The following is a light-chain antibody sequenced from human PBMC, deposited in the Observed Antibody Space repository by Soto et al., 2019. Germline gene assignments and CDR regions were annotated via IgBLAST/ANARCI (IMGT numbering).Light chain of an antibody. J-gene: IGKJ2*01. CDR2: EAS. V-gene: IGKV1-5*03. CDR3: HQYNSYWT. CDR1: QSISNW. Sequence: DTQMAQSPSTLSASVGDRVTITCRASQSISNWLAWYQQKPGKAPKLLIYEASRLEGGVPSRFSGSGSGTEFTLTISSLQPDDFATYYCHQYNSYWTFGQGTKLEIK.